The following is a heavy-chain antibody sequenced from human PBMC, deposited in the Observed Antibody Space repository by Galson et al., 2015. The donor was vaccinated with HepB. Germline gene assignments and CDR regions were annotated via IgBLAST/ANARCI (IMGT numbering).Heavy chain of an antibody. CDR3: AMYYDFWSGYYEGGGDY. V-gene: IGHV3-23*01. CDR2: MSGSGGRA. J-gene: IGHJ4*02. Sequence: SLRLSCAASGFTFSSYAMSWVRQAPGKGLEWVSAMSGSGGRASYADSVKGRFTISRDNSKNTLYLQMNSLRVEDTAVYYCAMYYDFWSGYYEGGGDYWGQGTLVTVSS. CDR1: GFTFSSYA. D-gene: IGHD3-3*01.